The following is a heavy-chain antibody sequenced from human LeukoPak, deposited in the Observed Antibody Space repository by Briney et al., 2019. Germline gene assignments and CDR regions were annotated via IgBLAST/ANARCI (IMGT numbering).Heavy chain of an antibody. Sequence: PGGSLRLSCAASGFTLDDYGMTWVRHAPGKGLEWVSGINWNGGSTDYADSVKGRFTISRDNSKNTLYLQMSSLRAEDTAVYYCVMCYGLGRYSGSYLDFDLWGRGTLVTVSS. V-gene: IGHV3-20*04. CDR2: INWNGGST. J-gene: IGHJ2*01. CDR1: GFTLDDYG. CDR3: VMCYGLGRYSGSYLDFDL. D-gene: IGHD1-26*01.